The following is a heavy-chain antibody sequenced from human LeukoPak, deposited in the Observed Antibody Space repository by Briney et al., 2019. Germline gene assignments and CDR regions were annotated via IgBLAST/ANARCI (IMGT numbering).Heavy chain of an antibody. CDR2: IYYSGST. CDR3: ARTRNLRYYLPHYFDY. J-gene: IGHJ4*02. D-gene: IGHD3-9*01. CDR1: GGSISSGDYY. V-gene: IGHV4-30-4*08. Sequence: KPSETLSLTCTVSGGSISSGDYYWSWIRQPPGKGLEWIGYIYYSGSTYYNPSLKSRVTISVDTSKNQFSLKLSSVTAADTAVYYCARTRNLRYYLPHYFDYWGQGTLVTVSS.